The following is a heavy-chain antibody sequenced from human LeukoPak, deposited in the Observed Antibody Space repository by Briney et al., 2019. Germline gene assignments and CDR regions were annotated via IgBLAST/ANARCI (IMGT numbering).Heavy chain of an antibody. CDR1: GPSSSNYA. Sequence: PGGSLRLSCAASGPSSSNYAMTWVRQAPGKGLEWVSSITESGGYTYYADSVKGRFTISRDNSKNTLFLQMNSLRVDDTAVYYCAKDFSGSWQFDPWGQGTLVTVSS. V-gene: IGHV3-23*01. CDR3: AKDFSGSWQFDP. J-gene: IGHJ5*02. CDR2: ITESGGYT. D-gene: IGHD1-26*01.